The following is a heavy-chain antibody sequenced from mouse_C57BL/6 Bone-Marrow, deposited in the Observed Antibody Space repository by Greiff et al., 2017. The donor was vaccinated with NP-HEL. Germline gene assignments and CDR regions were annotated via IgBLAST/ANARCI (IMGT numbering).Heavy chain of an antibody. CDR3: ARDDYDGGAWFAY. V-gene: IGHV1-26*01. Sequence: EVQLQQSGPELVKPGASVKISCKASGYTFTDYYMNWVKQSHGKSLEWIGDINPNNGGTSYNQKFKGKATLTVDKSSSTAYMELRSLTSEDSAVYYCARDDYDGGAWFAYWGQGTLVTVSA. CDR1: GYTFTDYY. D-gene: IGHD2-4*01. CDR2: INPNNGGT. J-gene: IGHJ3*01.